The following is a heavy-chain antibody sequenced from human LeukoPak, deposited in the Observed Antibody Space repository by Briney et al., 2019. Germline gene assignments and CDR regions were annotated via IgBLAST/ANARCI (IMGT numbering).Heavy chain of an antibody. J-gene: IGHJ4*02. V-gene: IGHV3-23*01. CDR2: ISGSGGST. Sequence: GGTLRLSCAASGFTFSSYGMSWVRQAPGKGLEWVSAISGSGGSTYYADSVKGRFTISRDNSKNTLFLQMNSLRAEDTAVYYCASQYYDILTGYYIAEGYWGQGTLVTVSS. CDR3: ASQYYDILTGYYIAEGY. CDR1: GFTFSSYG. D-gene: IGHD3-9*01.